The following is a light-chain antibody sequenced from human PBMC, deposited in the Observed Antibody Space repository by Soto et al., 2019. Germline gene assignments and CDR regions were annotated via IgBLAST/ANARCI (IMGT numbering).Light chain of an antibody. J-gene: IGKJ1*01. CDR1: QGISKW. CDR3: QQASSFPWT. Sequence: DIQMTQSPSSVSASVGDRVTITCRASQGISKWLAWYQQKPGKGPNLLIYSASTLQRGVPSRFSGSGSGTDFTLTISRLQPEDFGTYYCQQASSFPWTFGQGTKVEIK. V-gene: IGKV1-12*01. CDR2: SAS.